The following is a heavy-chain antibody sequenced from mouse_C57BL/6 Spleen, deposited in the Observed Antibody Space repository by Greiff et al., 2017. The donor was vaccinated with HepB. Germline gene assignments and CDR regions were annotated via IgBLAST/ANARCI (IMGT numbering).Heavy chain of an antibody. CDR2: ISSGSSTI. J-gene: IGHJ1*03. CDR1: GFTFSDSG. D-gene: IGHD2-4*01. V-gene: IGHV5-17*01. CDR3: ARYYDYDEGYFDV. Sequence: EVKLMESGGGLVKPGGSLKLSCAASGFTFSDSGMHWVRQAPENGLEWVAYISSGSSTISYADTVKGRFTFSRDNAKNTLFLQMTSLRSEDTAMFYCARYYDYDEGYFDVWGTGTTVTVSS.